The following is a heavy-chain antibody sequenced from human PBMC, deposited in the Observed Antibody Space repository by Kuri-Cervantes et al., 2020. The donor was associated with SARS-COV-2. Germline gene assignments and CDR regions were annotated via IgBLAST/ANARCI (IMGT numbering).Heavy chain of an antibody. J-gene: IGHJ6*02. CDR3: ARADYYYGMDV. CDR1: GGSISSYY. CDR2: IYYSEGT. V-gene: IGHV4-59*01. Sequence: SETLSLTCTVSGGSISSYYWSWIRQPPGKGLEWIGNIYYSEGTKYNPSLKSRVTISVDASKNQFSLKLSSVTAADTAVYYCARADYYYGMDVWGQGTTVTVSS.